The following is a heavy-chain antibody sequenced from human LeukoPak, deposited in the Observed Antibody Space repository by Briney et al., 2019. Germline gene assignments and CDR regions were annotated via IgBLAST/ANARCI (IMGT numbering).Heavy chain of an antibody. CDR2: IIPSFGTS. V-gene: IGHV1-69*13. CDR3: ARDRTVTDAFDI. Sequence: SSVKVSCKASGGTFSSYAISWVRQAPGQGLEWMGGIIPSFGTSNYAQKFQGRVTITADESTSTAYMDLSSLRSEDTAVYYCARDRTVTDAFDIWGQGTMVTVSS. J-gene: IGHJ3*02. CDR1: GGTFSSYA. D-gene: IGHD4-11*01.